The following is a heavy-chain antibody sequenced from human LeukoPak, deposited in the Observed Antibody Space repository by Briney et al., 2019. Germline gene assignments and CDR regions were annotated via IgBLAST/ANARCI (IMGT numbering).Heavy chain of an antibody. Sequence: EASVKVSCKASGYTFNRYYMHWVRQAPGQGLEWMGWINPDSGGTNYAQKFQGRVTMTRDTSISTAYMELSRLRSDDTAVYYCAKVGYCSSTSCYNNFDYWGQGTLVTVSS. J-gene: IGHJ4*02. CDR3: AKVGYCSSTSCYNNFDY. V-gene: IGHV1-2*02. CDR1: GYTFNRYY. CDR2: INPDSGGT. D-gene: IGHD2-2*02.